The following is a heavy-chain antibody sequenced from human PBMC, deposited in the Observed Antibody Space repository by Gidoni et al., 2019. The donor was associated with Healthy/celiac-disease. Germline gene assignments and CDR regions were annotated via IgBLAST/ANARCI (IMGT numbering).Heavy chain of an antibody. Sequence: QVQLVQSGAEVKKPGSSVKVSCKASGGTFSSYAISWVRQAPGQGLGWMGGIIPIFGTANYAQKFQGRVTITADESTSTAYMELSSLRSEDTAVYYCASTIQLWSLALPFGYWGQGTLVTVSS. CDR2: IIPIFGTA. CDR1: GGTFSSYA. D-gene: IGHD5-18*01. V-gene: IGHV1-69*01. J-gene: IGHJ4*02. CDR3: ASTIQLWSLALPFGY.